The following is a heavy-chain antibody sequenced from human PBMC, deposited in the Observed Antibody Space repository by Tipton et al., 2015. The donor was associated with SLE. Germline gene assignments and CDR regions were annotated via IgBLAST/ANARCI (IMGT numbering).Heavy chain of an antibody. J-gene: IGHJ2*01. CDR2: ISYSGST. Sequence: TLSLTCTVSGDSISNYYWSWIRQPPEKGLEWIGYISYSGSTNYTPSLKSRVAISVDTSKNHFSLKLIAVTAADTAVYYCARAILNPVTTVHYYFDLWGRGTLVTVSS. D-gene: IGHD4-11*01. CDR1: GDSISNYY. V-gene: IGHV4-59*12. CDR3: ARAILNPVTTVHYYFDL.